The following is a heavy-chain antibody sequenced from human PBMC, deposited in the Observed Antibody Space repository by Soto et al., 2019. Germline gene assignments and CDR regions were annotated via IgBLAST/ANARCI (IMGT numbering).Heavy chain of an antibody. CDR2: FDPEDGET. Sequence: GASVKLSCKVCGYTLTDLSMHWVRQAPGKGLEWMGGFDPEDGETIYAQKFQGRVTMTEDTSTDTAYMELSSLRSEDTAVYYCATGGNWNAHFDYWGQGTLVTVSS. J-gene: IGHJ4*02. CDR1: GYTLTDLS. D-gene: IGHD1-1*01. V-gene: IGHV1-24*01. CDR3: ATGGNWNAHFDY.